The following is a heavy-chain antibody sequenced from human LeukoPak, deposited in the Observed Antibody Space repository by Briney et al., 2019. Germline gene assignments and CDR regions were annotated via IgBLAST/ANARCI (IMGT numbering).Heavy chain of an antibody. CDR3: AKGQNYYDSSSRFDP. D-gene: IGHD3-22*01. V-gene: IGHV3-9*01. CDR1: GFTFDDYP. Sequence: PGRSLRLTCAASGFTFDDYPMHWVRRAPGKGLEWVSGISWNSGSIGYADSVKGRFTISRDNAKNSLYLQMNSLRAEDTAVYYCAKGQNYYDSSSRFDPWGQGTLVTVSS. CDR2: ISWNSGSI. J-gene: IGHJ5*02.